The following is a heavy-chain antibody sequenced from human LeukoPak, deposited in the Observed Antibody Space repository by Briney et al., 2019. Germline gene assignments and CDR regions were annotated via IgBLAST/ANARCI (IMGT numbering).Heavy chain of an antibody. CDR1: GFTVSSNY. Sequence: PGGSLRLSCAASGFTVSSNYMSWVRQAPGKGLEWVSSIYIGGSTYYADSVKGRFTISRDNAKNSLYLQMNSLRAEDTAVYYCARARWLPVPFDYWGQGTLVTVSS. J-gene: IGHJ4*02. D-gene: IGHD4-23*01. V-gene: IGHV3-66*01. CDR3: ARARWLPVPFDY. CDR2: IYIGGST.